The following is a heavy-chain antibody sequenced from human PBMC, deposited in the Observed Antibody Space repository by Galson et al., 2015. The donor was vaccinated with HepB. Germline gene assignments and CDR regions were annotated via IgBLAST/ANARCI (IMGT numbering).Heavy chain of an antibody. J-gene: IGHJ2*01. D-gene: IGHD5-12*01. CDR1: GYTFTSYY. V-gene: IGHV1-46*01. Sequence: SVKVSCKASGYTFTSYYMHWVRQAPGQGLEWMGIIDPSGGSTSYAQKFQGRVTMTRDTSTSTVYMELSSLRSEDTAVYYCASLLNGGYGLYWYFDLWGRGTLVTVSS. CDR2: IDPSGGST. CDR3: ASLLNGGYGLYWYFDL.